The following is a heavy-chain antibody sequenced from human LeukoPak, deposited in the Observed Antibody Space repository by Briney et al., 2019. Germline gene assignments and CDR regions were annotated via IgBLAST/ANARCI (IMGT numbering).Heavy chain of an antibody. CDR3: ARRESSGWYYFDY. Sequence: SGTLSLTCAVSGDSISSSNWWSWVRQPPGKGLEWIGEIYHSGSTNYNPSLKSRVTISVDKSKNQFSLKLSSVTAADTAVYYCARRESSGWYYFDYWGQGTLVTVSS. CDR1: GDSISSSNW. CDR2: IYHSGST. D-gene: IGHD6-19*01. V-gene: IGHV4-4*02. J-gene: IGHJ4*02.